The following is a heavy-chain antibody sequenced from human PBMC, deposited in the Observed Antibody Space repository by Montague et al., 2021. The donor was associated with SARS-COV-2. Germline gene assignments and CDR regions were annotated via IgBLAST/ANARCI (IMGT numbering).Heavy chain of an antibody. J-gene: IGHJ5*02. D-gene: IGHD4-17*01. CDR1: GFNIVSYW. CDR2: IRQDGSDK. CDR3: TRDRDYGDYLNWFNP. V-gene: IGHV3-7*01. Sequence: SLRLSCAASGFNIVSYWMSWVRQVPGKGLEWVANIRQDGSDKYYVDSVRGRFTISRDNAKNSLYLQMNSLRAAGTGVYYCTRDRDYGDYLNWFNPWGQGTLVTVSS.